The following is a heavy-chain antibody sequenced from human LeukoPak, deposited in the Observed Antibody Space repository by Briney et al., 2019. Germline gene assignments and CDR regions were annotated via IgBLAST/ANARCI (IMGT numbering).Heavy chain of an antibody. V-gene: IGHV1-46*01. Sequence: GSVKVSCKASDYTYTSYGISWVRQAPGQGLEWMGIINPSGGSTSYAQKFQGRVTLTRDTSTSTVYMELSSLRSEDTAVYYCAREGYTNGVCYTHQYYFDYWGQGTLVTVSS. CDR1: DYTYTSYG. J-gene: IGHJ4*02. CDR2: INPSGGST. CDR3: AREGYTNGVCYTHQYYFDY. D-gene: IGHD2-8*01.